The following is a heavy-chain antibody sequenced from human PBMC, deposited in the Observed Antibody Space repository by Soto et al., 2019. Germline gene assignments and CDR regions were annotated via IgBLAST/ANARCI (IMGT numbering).Heavy chain of an antibody. CDR1: GGSVSSGIYY. Sequence: PSETLSLTCTVSGGSVSSGIYYWSWIRQPPGKGLEWIGYIYYSGSTNYNPSLKSRVTISVDTSKNQFSLKLSSVTAADTAVYYCARDNWNYRDYYYGMDVWGQGTTVTVSS. V-gene: IGHV4-61*01. J-gene: IGHJ6*02. CDR2: IYYSGST. CDR3: ARDNWNYRDYYYGMDV. D-gene: IGHD1-7*01.